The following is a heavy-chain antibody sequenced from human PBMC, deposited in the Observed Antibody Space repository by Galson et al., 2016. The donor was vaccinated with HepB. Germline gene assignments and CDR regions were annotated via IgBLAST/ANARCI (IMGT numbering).Heavy chain of an antibody. D-gene: IGHD1-26*01. V-gene: IGHV1-18*04. CDR1: GYIFTSYG. CDR2: ISAYTGNT. Sequence: SVKVSCKASGYIFTSYGISWVRQAPGQGLEWMGWISAYTGNTNYAQTLQGRLTMTTDTSTSTAYMELRSLRSDDTAVYYCARDRVAGANLFDYWGQGTLVTVSS. CDR3: ARDRVAGANLFDY. J-gene: IGHJ4*02.